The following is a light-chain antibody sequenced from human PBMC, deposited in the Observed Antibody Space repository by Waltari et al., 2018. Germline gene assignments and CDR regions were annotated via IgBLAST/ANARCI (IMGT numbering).Light chain of an antibody. J-gene: IGLJ7*01. V-gene: IGLV1-51*02. CDR2: EDN. Sequence: QSVLTQPPSVSAAPGQRVTIPCSGGRSTIGNNYVSWYRQFPGTAPKLLIYEDNERPSGVPGRFSGSKSGTSATLDITGLQAGDEADYYCGTWDSSLCGAVFGGGTHLTVL. CDR3: GTWDSSLCGAV. CDR1: RSTIGNNY.